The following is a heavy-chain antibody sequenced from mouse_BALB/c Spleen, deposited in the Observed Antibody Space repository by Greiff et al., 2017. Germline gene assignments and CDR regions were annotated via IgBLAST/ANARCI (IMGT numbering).Heavy chain of an antibody. J-gene: IGHJ3*01. V-gene: IGHV5-15*02. CDR2: ISNLAYSI. CDR3: ARAHNWGGGAWFAY. D-gene: IGHD4-1*01. Sequence: DVQLVESGGGLVQPGGSRKLSCAASGFTFSDYGMAWVRQAPGKGPEWVAFISNLAYSIYYADTVTGRFTISRENAKNTLYLEMSSLRSEDTAMYYCARAHNWGGGAWFAYWGQGTLVTVSA. CDR1: GFTFSDYG.